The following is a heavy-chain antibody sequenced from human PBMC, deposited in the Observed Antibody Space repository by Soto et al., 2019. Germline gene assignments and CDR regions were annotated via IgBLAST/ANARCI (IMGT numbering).Heavy chain of an antibody. J-gene: IGHJ4*01. CDR2: FIPLFGTT. Sequence: SVKVSCKASGGTFSNYAITWVRQAPGQGLELMGGFIPLFGTTDYAQKFQGRVTITADDSTSTAYMELSSLRSEDTAVYYCARIVDGYNSAQISWGHGTPVTVSS. V-gene: IGHV1-69*13. CDR3: ARIVDGYNSAQIS. D-gene: IGHD5-12*01. CDR1: GGTFSNYA.